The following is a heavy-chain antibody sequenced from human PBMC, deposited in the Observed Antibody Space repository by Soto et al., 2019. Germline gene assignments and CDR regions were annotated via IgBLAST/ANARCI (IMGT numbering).Heavy chain of an antibody. J-gene: IGHJ4*02. CDR2: IYSGGST. CDR1: GFTVSSNY. Sequence: EVQLVESGGGLVQPGGSLRLSCAASGFTVSSNYMSWVRQAPGKGLEWVSVIYSGGSTYYADSVKGRFTISRDNSKNTLYLQMNSLRAADTAVYYCARSKADFYFDYWGQGTLVTVSS. V-gene: IGHV3-66*01. D-gene: IGHD4-4*01. CDR3: ARSKADFYFDY.